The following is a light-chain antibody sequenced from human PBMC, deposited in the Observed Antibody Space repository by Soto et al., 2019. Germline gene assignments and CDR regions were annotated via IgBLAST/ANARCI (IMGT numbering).Light chain of an antibody. CDR1: QSVKSN. J-gene: IGKJ4*01. V-gene: IGKV3-15*01. CDR2: GAS. Sequence: EKVMTQSPAALSVSPGERATLSCRASQSVKSNLAWYRQKPGQAPRLLLYGASTRATGIPARFSGSASGTEFTLTISSLQSEDSAVYYCQQYNDWPLTFGGGTKVEIK. CDR3: QQYNDWPLT.